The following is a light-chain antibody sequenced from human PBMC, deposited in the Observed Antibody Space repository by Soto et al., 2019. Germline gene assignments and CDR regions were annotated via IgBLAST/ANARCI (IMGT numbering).Light chain of an antibody. Sequence: QSALTQPASVSGSPGQSITVSCTGTSSDVGGHNYVSWFQQHPGQAPKLLIYEVTTRPSGVSTRFSGSKSGNTASLTTSGLQAEDEADYHCSSYSSSGTLFVFGTGTKVTVL. CDR1: SSDVGGHNY. J-gene: IGLJ1*01. V-gene: IGLV2-14*01. CDR2: EVT. CDR3: SSYSSSGTLFV.